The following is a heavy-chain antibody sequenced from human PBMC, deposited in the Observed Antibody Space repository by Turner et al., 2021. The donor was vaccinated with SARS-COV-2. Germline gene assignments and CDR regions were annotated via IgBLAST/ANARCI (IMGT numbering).Heavy chain of an antibody. CDR2: ISYDGSNK. CDR3: AKSGGMYCSGGNCYSSYFDY. V-gene: IGHV3-30*18. D-gene: IGHD2-15*01. CDR1: GFTFSNYG. Sequence: HVQLVESGGGVVQPGRSLRLSCAASGFTFSNYGVHWVRQAPGKGLEWVAVISYDGSNKYYADSVKGRFTISRDNSKNTLYLQMNSLRAEDTAVYYCAKSGGMYCSGGNCYSSYFDYWGQGTLVTVSS. J-gene: IGHJ4*02.